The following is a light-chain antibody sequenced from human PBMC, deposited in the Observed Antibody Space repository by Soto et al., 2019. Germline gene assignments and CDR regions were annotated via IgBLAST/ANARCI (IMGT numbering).Light chain of an antibody. CDR3: SSYTSNSTLV. CDR1: SSDVGGYNY. CDR2: EVS. V-gene: IGLV2-14*01. J-gene: IGLJ3*02. Sequence: QSALTQPASVSGSPGQSITISCTGTSSDVGGYNYVSWYQQHPGTAPKLMIYEVSNRPSGVSNRFSGSNSGNTASLTISGLQAEDEADYFCSSYTSNSTLVFGGGTKLTVL.